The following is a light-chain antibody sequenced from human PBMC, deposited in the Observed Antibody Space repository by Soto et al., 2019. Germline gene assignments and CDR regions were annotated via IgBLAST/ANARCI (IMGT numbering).Light chain of an antibody. V-gene: IGKV4-1*01. CDR3: QQYYSTPPMYT. CDR1: QSVLYSSNNKNY. CDR2: WAS. J-gene: IGKJ2*01. Sequence: DIVMTQSPDSLAVSLGERATINCKSSQSVLYSSNNKNYLAWYQQKPGQPPKLLIYWASTRESGVPDRFSGSGSGTXFTLTISSLQAEDVAVYYCQQYYSTPPMYTFGQGTKLEIK.